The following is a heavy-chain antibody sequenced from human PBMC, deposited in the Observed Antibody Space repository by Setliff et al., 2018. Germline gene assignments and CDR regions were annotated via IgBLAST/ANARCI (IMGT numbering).Heavy chain of an antibody. V-gene: IGHV4-59*08. CDR3: ARHNAQYYSDSSDYYYGDWYFDL. Sequence: SETLSLTCTVSGGSISNYYWSWIRQPPGKGLEWIGYIYYSGTTNSIPSLKSRVTISVDTSKNQFSLKLSSVTAADTAIYYCARHNAQYYSDSSDYYYGDWYFDLWGRGTLVTVSS. CDR2: IYYSGTT. CDR1: GGSISNYY. J-gene: IGHJ2*01. D-gene: IGHD3-22*01.